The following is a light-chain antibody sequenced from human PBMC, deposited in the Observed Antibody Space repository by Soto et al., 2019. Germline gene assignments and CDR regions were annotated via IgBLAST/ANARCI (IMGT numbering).Light chain of an antibody. V-gene: IGKV3D-20*01. CDR1: ESVSSSY. CDR3: LHFGVPPDT. CDR2: DAS. Sequence: EIVLTQSPATLSLSPGERATLSCGASESVSSSYLAWYQQKPGLAPRLLIYDASSRATGIPDRFSGSGSGTDFTLPISSLEPEGFGVYYCLHFGVPPDTFGRGPKLEIK. J-gene: IGKJ2*01.